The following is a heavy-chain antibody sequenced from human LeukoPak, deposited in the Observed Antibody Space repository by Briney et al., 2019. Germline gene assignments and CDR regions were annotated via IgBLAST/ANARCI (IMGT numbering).Heavy chain of an antibody. V-gene: IGHV4-34*01. CDR2: INHSGST. D-gene: IGHD6-13*01. CDR3: ARARPQLVLDY. CDR1: GGSFSGYY. J-gene: IGHJ4*02. Sequence: SETLSLTCAVYGGSFSGYYWSWIRQPPGKGLEWIGEINHSGSTNYNPSLKSRVTISVDTSKNQFSLKLSSVTAADTAVYYCARARPQLVLDYWGQGTLVTVSS.